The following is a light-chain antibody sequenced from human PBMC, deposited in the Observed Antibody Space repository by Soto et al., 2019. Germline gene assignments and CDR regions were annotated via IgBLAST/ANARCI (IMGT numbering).Light chain of an antibody. V-gene: IGKV3-20*01. CDR1: QSVSSN. CDR3: QQYGSSPTT. CDR2: GAS. J-gene: IGKJ4*01. Sequence: EIVLTQSPGTLSLSPGERATLSCRASQSVSSNLAWYQQKPGQAPRLLIYGASSRATGIPDRFSGSGSGTDFTLTISRLEPEDFAMYYCQQYGSSPTTFGGGTKVDI.